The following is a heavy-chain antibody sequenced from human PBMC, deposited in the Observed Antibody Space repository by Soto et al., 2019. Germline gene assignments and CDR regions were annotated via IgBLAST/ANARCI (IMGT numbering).Heavy chain of an antibody. CDR3: AHNLKYYDFWSVGWFDP. CDR2: IYWDDDK. CDR1: GFSLSTSGVG. J-gene: IGHJ5*02. D-gene: IGHD3-3*01. Sequence: QITLKESGPTLVNPTQTLTLTCTFSGFSLSTSGVGVGWIRQPPGKALEWLALIYWDDDKRYSPSLKSRLTITKDTSKNQVVLTMTNMDPVDTATYYCAHNLKYYDFWSVGWFDPWGQGTLVTVSS. V-gene: IGHV2-5*02.